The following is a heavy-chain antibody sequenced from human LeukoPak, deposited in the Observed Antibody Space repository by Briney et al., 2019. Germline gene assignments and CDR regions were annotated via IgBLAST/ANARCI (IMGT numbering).Heavy chain of an antibody. J-gene: IGHJ4*02. CDR1: GGSISSNY. CDR2: IYYSGST. D-gene: IGHD6-19*01. CDR3: ARAPAGYSSGWYVYYFDY. Sequence: PSETLSLTCTVSGGSISSNYWSWIRQPPGKGLEWIGYIYYSGSTNYNPSLKSRVTISVDTSKNQFSLKLSSVTAADTAVYYCARAPAGYSSGWYVYYFDYWGQGTLVTVSS. V-gene: IGHV4-59*01.